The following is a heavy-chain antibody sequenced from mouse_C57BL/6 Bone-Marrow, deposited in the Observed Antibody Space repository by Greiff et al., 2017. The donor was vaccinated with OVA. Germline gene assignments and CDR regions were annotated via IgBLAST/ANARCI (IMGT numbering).Heavy chain of an antibody. CDR1: GYTFTSYW. D-gene: IGHD1-1*01. CDR3: ESQLRRWNYHARDY. V-gene: IGHV1-72*01. J-gene: IGHJ4*01. Sequence: VQLQQPGAELVKPGASVKLSCKASGYTFTSYWMHWVKQRPGRGLEWIGRIDPNSGGTKYNEKFKSKATLTVDKPSSTAYMQLSSLTSDDSAADYYESQLRRWNYHARDYWGQGTLVTVSA. CDR2: IDPNSGGT.